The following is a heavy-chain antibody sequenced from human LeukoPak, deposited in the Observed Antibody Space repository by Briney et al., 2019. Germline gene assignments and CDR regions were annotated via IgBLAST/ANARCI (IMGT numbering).Heavy chain of an antibody. CDR3: AKDYDSLDY. D-gene: IGHD3-3*01. CDR1: GFTFSSYG. Sequence: GGSLRLSCAASGFTFSSYGMHWVRQAPGKGLEWVAVISYDGSNKYYADSLKGRFTISRDNSKNTLYLQMNSLRAEDTAVYYCAKDYDSLDYWGQGTLVTVSS. J-gene: IGHJ4*02. CDR2: ISYDGSNK. V-gene: IGHV3-30*18.